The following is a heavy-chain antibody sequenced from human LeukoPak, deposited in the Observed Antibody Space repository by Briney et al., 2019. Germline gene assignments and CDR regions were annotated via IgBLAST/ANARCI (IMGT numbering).Heavy chain of an antibody. V-gene: IGHV3-64*01. CDR2: ISYDGSST. CDR1: GFTFSTYA. J-gene: IGHJ5*02. Sequence: GGSLRLSCAASGFTFSTYAMHWVRQSPGKGLEYISAISYDGSSTYYANSVKGRFTISRDNSKNTLYLQMGSLRAEDMAVYYCARSRYCSTITRYTSPNWFDPWGQGTLVTVSS. CDR3: ARSRYCSTITRYTSPNWFDP. D-gene: IGHD2-2*02.